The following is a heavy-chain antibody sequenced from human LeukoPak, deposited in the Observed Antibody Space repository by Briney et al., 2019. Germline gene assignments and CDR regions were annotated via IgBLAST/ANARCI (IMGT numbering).Heavy chain of an antibody. CDR3: ARADQYGMDV. Sequence: SETLSLTCAVSGGSISSGGYSWSWIRQPPGKGLEWIGYIYHSGSTYYNPSLKSRVTISVDRSKNQFSLKLSSVTAADTAVYYCARADQYGMDVWGQGTTVTVSS. CDR2: IYHSGST. D-gene: IGHD2-2*01. J-gene: IGHJ6*02. CDR1: GGSISSGGYS. V-gene: IGHV4-30-2*01.